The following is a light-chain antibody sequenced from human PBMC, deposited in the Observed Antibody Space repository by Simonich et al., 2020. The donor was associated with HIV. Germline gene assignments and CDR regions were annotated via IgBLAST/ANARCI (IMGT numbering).Light chain of an antibody. V-gene: IGKV1-NL1*01. J-gene: IGKJ1*01. CDR1: QGISYW. CDR2: AAS. Sequence: DIQMTQSPSFVSASVGDRVPITSRASQGISYWLAWNQQKPGKAPKLLIYAASSLKSGVPSRFRGSGSGTDYTLTISSLQPEDFATYYCQQYFSTPPWTFGRGTRVEIK. CDR3: QQYFSTPPWT.